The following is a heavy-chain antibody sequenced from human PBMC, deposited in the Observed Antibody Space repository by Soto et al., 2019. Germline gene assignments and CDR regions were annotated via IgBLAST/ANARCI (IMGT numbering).Heavy chain of an antibody. CDR3: ARVTSMVRGVIDNWFAP. V-gene: IGHV1-69*01. D-gene: IGHD3-10*01. CDR2: IIPMYGPA. CDR1: GGTFSSYA. J-gene: IGHJ5*02. Sequence: QVPLVQSGAEVKKPGSSVTVSCKASGGTFSSYAIHWVRQAPGQGLEWMGGIIPMYGPAKYAQRFQGRVTITADESTTTVYMELTSLTSQDPAVYYCARVTSMVRGVIDNWFAPWGHGTLVTVSS.